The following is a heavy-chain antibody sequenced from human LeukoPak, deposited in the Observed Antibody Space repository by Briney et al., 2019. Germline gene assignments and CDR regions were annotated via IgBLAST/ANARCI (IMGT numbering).Heavy chain of an antibody. Sequence: GGSPRLSCAASGLTFSSYAMSWVRQAPGKGLEWVSRISSTSAYTSYADSVKGRFTISRDNSKSTLCLQMNSLRAEDTAVCYCAKIPDYYDTSGNAFWGQGTLVTVSS. V-gene: IGHV3-23*01. CDR1: GLTFSSYA. CDR2: ISSTSAYT. J-gene: IGHJ4*02. D-gene: IGHD3-22*01. CDR3: AKIPDYYDTSGNAF.